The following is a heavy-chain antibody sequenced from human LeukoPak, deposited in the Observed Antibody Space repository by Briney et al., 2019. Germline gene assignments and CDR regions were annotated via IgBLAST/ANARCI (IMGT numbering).Heavy chain of an antibody. D-gene: IGHD6-13*01. V-gene: IGHV3-23*01. CDR1: GSTFSSYA. J-gene: IGHJ1*01. Sequence: GASLSLLRAASGSTFSSYAMSWVRRAPGKRLEWVSAICGSGGSTYYADSVKGRFTISRDNSKNTLYLQMNSLRAENTAVYYCAKDQQQLVAGGECFQHWGQGTLVTVSS. CDR2: ICGSGGST. CDR3: AKDQQQLVAGGECFQH.